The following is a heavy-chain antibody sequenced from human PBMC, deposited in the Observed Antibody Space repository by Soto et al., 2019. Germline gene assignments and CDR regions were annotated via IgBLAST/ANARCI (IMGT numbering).Heavy chain of an antibody. Sequence: PSETLTLTCTVSGGSIGIGGYYWSWILQHPGKGLEWIGYIYYSGSTYYNPSLKSRVTISVDTSKNQFSLKLSSVTAADTAGYYCVRVWGGAFDIWGQGTMVTVSS. V-gene: IGHV4-31*03. CDR3: VRVWGGAFDI. CDR2: IYYSGST. CDR1: GGSIGIGGYY. J-gene: IGHJ3*02. D-gene: IGHD3-10*01.